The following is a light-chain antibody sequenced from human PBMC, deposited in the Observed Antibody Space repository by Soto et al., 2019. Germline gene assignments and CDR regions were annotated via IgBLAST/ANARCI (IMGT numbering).Light chain of an antibody. CDR1: TSNIGAGYD. CDR2: GNT. J-gene: IGLJ1*01. V-gene: IGLV1-40*01. Sequence: QSVLTQPPSVSGALGQRVTISCTGITSNIGAGYDVHWYQLLPGRAPKLLIYGNTNRPSGVPDRFSGSKFATSASLAITGLQAEDEAIYYCQSYDNTLSGPIYVFGTGTKLTVL. CDR3: QSYDNTLSGPIYV.